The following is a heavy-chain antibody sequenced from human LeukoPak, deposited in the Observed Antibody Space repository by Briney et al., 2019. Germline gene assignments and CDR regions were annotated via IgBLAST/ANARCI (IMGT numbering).Heavy chain of an antibody. V-gene: IGHV1-69*05. D-gene: IGHD3-16*02. J-gene: IGHJ4*02. CDR3: ARGTQSNVSPLDY. CDR2: IIPIFGTA. Sequence: SVKVSCKASGGTFSSYAISWVRQAPGQGLEWMGGIIPIFGTANYAQKFQGRVTITTDESTSTAYMELSSLRSEDTAVYYCARGTQSNVSPLDYWGQGTLVTVSS. CDR1: GGTFSSYA.